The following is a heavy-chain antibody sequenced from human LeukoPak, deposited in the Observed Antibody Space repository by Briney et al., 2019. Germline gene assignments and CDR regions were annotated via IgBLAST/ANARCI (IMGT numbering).Heavy chain of an antibody. CDR2: ISGSGEAT. V-gene: IGHV3-23*01. CDR3: AKDRAYPNDVFDI. D-gene: IGHD2-21*01. CDR1: GFTLITYA. Sequence: GGSLRLSCAVSGFTLITYAMSWVHQAPGKGLEWVSAISGSGEATWYADSVKGRFSISKDTSKNTLFLQMNSLRADDTALYYCAKDRAYPNDVFDIWGQGTMVTVS. J-gene: IGHJ3*02.